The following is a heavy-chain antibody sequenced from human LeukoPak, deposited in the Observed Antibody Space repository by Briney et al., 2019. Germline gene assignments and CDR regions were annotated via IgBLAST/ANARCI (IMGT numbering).Heavy chain of an antibody. CDR2: INHSGST. D-gene: IGHD6-19*01. J-gene: IGHJ4*02. CDR1: GGSFSGYY. CDR3: ARFERSSGWYGGVY. Sequence: SETLSLTCAVYGGSFSGYYWSWIRQPPVKGLEWIGEINHSGSTNHNPSLKSRVTISVDTSKNQFSLKLSSVTAADTAVYYCARFERSSGWYGGVYWGQGTLVTVSS. V-gene: IGHV4-34*01.